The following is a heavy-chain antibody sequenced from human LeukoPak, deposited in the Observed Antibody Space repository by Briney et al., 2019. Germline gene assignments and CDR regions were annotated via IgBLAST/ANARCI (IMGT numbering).Heavy chain of an antibody. CDR3: TTAFRRDGYDCGDY. J-gene: IGHJ4*02. CDR1: GFTVSNAW. D-gene: IGHD5-24*01. Sequence: GGSLRLSCAASGFTVSNAWMSWVRQAPGKGLEWVGRIKSKTDGGTTDYAAPVKGRFTTSRDDSKNTLYLQRNSLKTEDAAVYYCTTAFRRDGYDCGDYWGQGTLVTVSS. CDR2: IKSKTDGGTT. V-gene: IGHV3-15*01.